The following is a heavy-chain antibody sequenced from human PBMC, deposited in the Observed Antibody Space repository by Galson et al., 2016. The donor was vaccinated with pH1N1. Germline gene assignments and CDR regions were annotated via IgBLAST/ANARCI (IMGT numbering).Heavy chain of an antibody. V-gene: IGHV3-30*18. CDR2: ISYDGSNK. D-gene: IGHD4-17*01. CDR1: GFTFSSYG. J-gene: IGHJ6*02. CDR3: AKSPLFDGDYVGMDV. Sequence: SLRLSCAASGFTFSSYGMHWVRQAPGKGLEWVAVISYDGSNKYYADSVKGRFTISRDNSKNTLYLQMNSLRAEDTAVYYCAKSPLFDGDYVGMDVWGQGTTVTVSS.